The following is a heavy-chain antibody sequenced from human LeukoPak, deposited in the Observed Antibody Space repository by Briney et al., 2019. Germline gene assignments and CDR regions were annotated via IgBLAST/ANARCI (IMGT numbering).Heavy chain of an antibody. CDR3: AKRIDRLRIFDY. D-gene: IGHD2-21*02. V-gene: IGHV3-23*01. CDR1: GFTFSSYA. CDR2: ISGSGGST. Sequence: GGSLRLSCAASGFTFSSYAMSWVRQAPGKGLEWVSAISGSGGSTYYADSVKGRFTISRDNSKNTLYLQMNSLRAEDTAVHYCAKRIDRLRIFDYWGQGTLVTVSS. J-gene: IGHJ4*02.